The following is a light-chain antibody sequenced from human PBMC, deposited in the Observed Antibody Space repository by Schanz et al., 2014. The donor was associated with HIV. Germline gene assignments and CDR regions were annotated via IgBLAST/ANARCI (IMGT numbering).Light chain of an antibody. CDR3: CSYTTTSTDV. V-gene: IGLV1-40*01. CDR2: DNT. CDR1: SSNIGADYD. J-gene: IGLJ1*01. Sequence: QSVLAQPPSVSGAPGQRVTISCTGSSSNIGADYDVHWYQLLPGTAPKLLIFDNTNRPSGVPARFSGSKSGSSASLAISGLQAEDEADYYCCSYTTTSTDVFGVGTKLTVL.